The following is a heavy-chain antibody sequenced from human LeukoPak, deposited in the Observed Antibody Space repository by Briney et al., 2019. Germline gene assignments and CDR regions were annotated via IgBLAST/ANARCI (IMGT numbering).Heavy chain of an antibody. Sequence: SETLSLTCGVYGGSLRGHYWSWIRQPPGKGLEWVGEINHSGSTNYNPSFWGRVTISVDTSENQFFLKLNSVTAADTAVYYCARESDPITGYFYYYVDVWGRGTTVTVSS. J-gene: IGHJ6*03. D-gene: IGHD3-10*01. CDR3: ARESDPITGYFYYYVDV. V-gene: IGHV4-34*01. CDR1: GGSLRGHY. CDR2: INHSGST.